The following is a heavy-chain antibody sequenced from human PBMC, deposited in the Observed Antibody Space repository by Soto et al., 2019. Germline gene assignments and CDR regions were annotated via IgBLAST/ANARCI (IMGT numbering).Heavy chain of an antibody. CDR1: GFTVSTNY. CDR2: TYSGGDT. J-gene: IGHJ4*02. CDR3: ARGLAQHFDY. V-gene: IGHV3-53*02. D-gene: IGHD3-9*01. Sequence: EVQLVETGGGLIQSGGSLRLSCAASGFTVSTNYMTWVRQAPGKGLEWVSVTYSGGDTYYADSVKGRFTISRDSSKNTLYLQMNSLRPDDPAVYYCARGLAQHFDYWRQGTMVTVSP.